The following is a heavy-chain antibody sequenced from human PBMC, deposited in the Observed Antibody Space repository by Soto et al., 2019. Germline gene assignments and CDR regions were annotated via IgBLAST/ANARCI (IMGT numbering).Heavy chain of an antibody. CDR2: IYYSGST. CDR1: GGSISSGGYY. V-gene: IGHV4-31*03. CDR3: ARERYYYDSSGYSVDWFDP. J-gene: IGHJ5*02. D-gene: IGHD3-22*01. Sequence: PSETLSLTCTVSGGSISSGGYYWSWIRQHPGKGLEWIGYIYYSGSTYYNPSLKSRVTISVDTSKNQFSLKLSSVTAADTAVYYCARERYYYDSSGYSVDWFDPWGQGTLVTVSS.